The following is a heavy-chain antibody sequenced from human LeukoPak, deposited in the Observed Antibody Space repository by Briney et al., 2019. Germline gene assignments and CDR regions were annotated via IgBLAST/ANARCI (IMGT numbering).Heavy chain of an antibody. Sequence: RASVKVSCKASGYTFTGYYMHWVRQAPGQGLEWMGWINPNSGGTNYAQKFQGRVTMTRDTSISTAYMELSRLRSDDTAVYYCASNLRAGSGSYYKIWFDPWGQGTLVTVSS. CDR2: INPNSGGT. CDR1: GYTFTGYY. D-gene: IGHD3-10*01. J-gene: IGHJ5*02. CDR3: ASNLRAGSGSYYKIWFDP. V-gene: IGHV1-2*02.